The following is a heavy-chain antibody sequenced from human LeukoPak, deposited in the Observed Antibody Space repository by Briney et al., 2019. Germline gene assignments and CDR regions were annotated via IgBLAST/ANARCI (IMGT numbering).Heavy chain of an antibody. CDR2: IYYSGST. D-gene: IGHD4-11*01. CDR3: ARGATSLDAFDI. Sequence: SETLSLTCTVSGGSISSGDYYWSWIRQPPGKGLEWIGYIYYSGSTYYNPSLKSRVTISVDTSKNQFSLKLSSVTAADTAVYYCARGATSLDAFDIWGQGTMVTVSP. J-gene: IGHJ3*02. V-gene: IGHV4-30-4*08. CDR1: GGSISSGDYY.